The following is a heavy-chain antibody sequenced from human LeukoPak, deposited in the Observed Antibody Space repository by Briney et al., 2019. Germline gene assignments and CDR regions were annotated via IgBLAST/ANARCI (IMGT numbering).Heavy chain of an antibody. V-gene: IGHV3-74*01. D-gene: IGHD2-15*01. CDR1: GFTFSSYW. J-gene: IGHJ4*02. Sequence: PGGSLRLSCVASGFTFSSYWMHWVRQPPGKGPVWVSRINTDGSTSSYADSVKGRFTISRDNARNSLYLQMNSLRAEDTAVYYCTRSLDYWGQGTLVTVSS. CDR3: TRSLDY. CDR2: INTDGSTS.